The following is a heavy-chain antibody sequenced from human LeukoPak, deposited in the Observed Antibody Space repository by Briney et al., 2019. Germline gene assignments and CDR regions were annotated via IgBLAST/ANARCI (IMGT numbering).Heavy chain of an antibody. J-gene: IGHJ4*02. D-gene: IGHD5-12*01. V-gene: IGHV1-18*01. CDR1: DYTFSISG. CDR3: ARSGSGYNPIDF. Sequence: ASVKVSCKASDYTFSISGTNWVRQAPGQGLEWMGWISPYNDDTRYEQTLQGRVTMTTDTYTSTVYMELRSLRSDDTAVYCCARSGSGYNPIDFWGQGTRVTVSS. CDR2: ISPYNDDT.